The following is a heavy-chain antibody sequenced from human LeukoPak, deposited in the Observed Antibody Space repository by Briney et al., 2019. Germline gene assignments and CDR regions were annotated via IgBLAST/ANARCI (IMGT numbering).Heavy chain of an antibody. D-gene: IGHD3-22*01. Sequence: TGGSLRLSCAASGFTFSSYSMNWVRQAPGKGLEWVSSISSSSSYIYYADSVKGRFTISRDNAKNSLYLQMNSLRAEDTAVYYCARGLLEATGVFDYWGQGTLVTVSS. CDR2: ISSSSSYI. J-gene: IGHJ4*02. V-gene: IGHV3-21*01. CDR3: ARGLLEATGVFDY. CDR1: GFTFSSYS.